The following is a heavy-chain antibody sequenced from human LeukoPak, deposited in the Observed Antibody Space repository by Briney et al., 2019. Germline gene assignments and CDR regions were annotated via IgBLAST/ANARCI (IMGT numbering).Heavy chain of an antibody. J-gene: IGHJ4*02. V-gene: IGHV3-30*02. D-gene: IGHD1-26*01. CDR2: IRHDGSAT. CDR3: ARLMVGQAGVGATLLDY. Sequence: GGPLRLSCTASGFPFSSYGMHWLPQPPGKGVEWVTFIRHDGSATYYADSVKGRFTSSRDNSKSTVYLEVNSLRPEDTAVYYCARLMVGQAGVGATLLDYGGQGTLLSVSA. CDR1: GFPFSSYG.